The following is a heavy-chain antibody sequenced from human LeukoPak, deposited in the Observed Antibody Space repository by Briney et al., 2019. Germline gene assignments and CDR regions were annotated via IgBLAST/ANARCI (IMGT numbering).Heavy chain of an antibody. J-gene: IGHJ4*02. CDR2: INHRGST. V-gene: IGHV4-34*01. CDR3: ATDSYVSGSYYRLFY. CDR1: GGSFSGYY. Sequence: SETLSLTCVVYGGSFSGYYWSWIRQSPGKGLEWIGEINHRGSTNYNPSLKRRVTISLDTSKNQFSLKLSSVTAADTAIYYCATDSYVSGSYYRLFYWGQGTLVTVSS. D-gene: IGHD3-10*01.